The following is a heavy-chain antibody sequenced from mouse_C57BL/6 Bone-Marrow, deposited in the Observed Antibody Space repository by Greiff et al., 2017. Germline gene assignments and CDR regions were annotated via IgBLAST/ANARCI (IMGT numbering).Heavy chain of an antibody. CDR1: GYAFTNYL. V-gene: IGHV1-54*01. CDR2: INPGSGGT. Sequence: QVQLKESGAELVRPGTSVKVSCKASGYAFTNYLIEWVKQRPGQGLEWIGVINPGSGGTNYNEKFKGKATLTADKSSSTAYMQLSSLTSEDSAVYFCARRYYGSSYDYYAMDYWGQGTSVTVSS. D-gene: IGHD1-1*01. J-gene: IGHJ4*01. CDR3: ARRYYGSSYDYYAMDY.